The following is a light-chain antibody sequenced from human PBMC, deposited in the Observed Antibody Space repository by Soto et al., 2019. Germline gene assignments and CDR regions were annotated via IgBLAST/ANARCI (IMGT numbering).Light chain of an antibody. CDR3: QQYDSYST. V-gene: IGKV1-5*03. CDR1: QSISSY. CDR2: KAS. Sequence: DIQMTQSPSTLSASVGDRVTITCRASQSISSYLAWYQQKPGKAPKLLIYKASSLESGVPSRFSGSGSGTEFILTISSLQPDDFATYYCQQYDSYSTVGQGTKVDSK. J-gene: IGKJ1*01.